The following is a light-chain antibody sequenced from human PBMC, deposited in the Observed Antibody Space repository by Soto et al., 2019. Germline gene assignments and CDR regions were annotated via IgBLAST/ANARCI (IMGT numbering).Light chain of an antibody. CDR3: QQYTNTNNPWM. V-gene: IGKV1-5*01. CDR1: QTISTC. J-gene: IGKJ1*01. CDR2: DAS. Sequence: IQLTQSPRTLPSALAYIVTIACVSSQTISTCVAWYQQKPGKAPKLLVYDASTLQSGVASRFSGSGSGTEFTLIISGLQPDDSATYYCQQYTNTNNPWMFGQGTKVDIK.